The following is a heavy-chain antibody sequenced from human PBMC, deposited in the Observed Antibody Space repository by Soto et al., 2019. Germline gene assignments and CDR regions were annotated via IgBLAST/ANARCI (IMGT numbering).Heavy chain of an antibody. CDR3: ARDEGGYSYDYYYYGMDL. CDR1: GGTFSSYA. V-gene: IGHV1-69*13. D-gene: IGHD5-18*01. CDR2: IIPIFGTA. J-gene: IGHJ6*02. Sequence: GASVKVSCKASGGTFSSYAISWVRQAPGQGLEWMGGIIPIFGTANYAQKFQGRVTITADESTSTAYMELSSLRSEDTAVYYCARDEGGYSYDYYYYGMDLWGQGTTVTVSS.